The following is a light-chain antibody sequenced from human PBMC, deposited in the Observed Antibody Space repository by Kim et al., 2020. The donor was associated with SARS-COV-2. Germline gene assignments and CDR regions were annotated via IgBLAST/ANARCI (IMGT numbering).Light chain of an antibody. V-gene: IGLV3-1*01. J-gene: IGLJ1*01. CDR1: KLGDKY. Sequence: YELTQPPSVSVSPGQTASITCSGDKLGDKYACWYQQKPGQSPVLVIYQDSKRPSGIPERFSGSNSGHTATLTIRGTQALDEADYYCQAWDSSPAYVFGT. CDR3: QAWDSSPAYV. CDR2: QDS.